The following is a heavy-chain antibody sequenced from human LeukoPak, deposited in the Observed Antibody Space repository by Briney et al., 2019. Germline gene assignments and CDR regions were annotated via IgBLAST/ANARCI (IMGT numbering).Heavy chain of an antibody. D-gene: IGHD3-9*01. CDR2: INHSGST. V-gene: IGHV4-34*01. CDR1: GGSFSGYY. Sequence: SETLSLTCAVYGGSFSGYYWSWIRQPPGKGLEWIGEINHSGSTNYNPSLKSRVTISVGTSKNQFSLKLSSVTAADTAVYYCARVVRYFDWLLADYWGQGTLVTVSS. CDR3: ARVVRYFDWLLADY. J-gene: IGHJ4*02.